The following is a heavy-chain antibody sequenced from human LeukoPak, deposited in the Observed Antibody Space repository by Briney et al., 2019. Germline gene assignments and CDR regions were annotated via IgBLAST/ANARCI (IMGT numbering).Heavy chain of an antibody. Sequence: ASVKVSCKASGYTFTSYDVHWVRQATGQGLEWMGWMNPNSGNTGYAQKFQGRVTMTRDTSISTAYMELNSLRSEDTAVYYCARLMVRGTTGDGGDYWGQGTLVTVSS. CDR1: GYTFTSYD. CDR2: MNPNSGNT. CDR3: ARLMVRGTTGDGGDY. J-gene: IGHJ4*02. D-gene: IGHD3-10*01. V-gene: IGHV1-8*01.